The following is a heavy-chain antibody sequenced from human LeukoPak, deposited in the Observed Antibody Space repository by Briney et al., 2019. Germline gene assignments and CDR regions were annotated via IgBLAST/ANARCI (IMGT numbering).Heavy chain of an antibody. Sequence: GGSLRLSCAASGFTFNSYAMIWVRQAPGKGLEWASTISGSGGSRYYADSVKGRFTISRDNSKNTLYLQMSSLRAEDTAVYYCARDSHYYDSSGSLDYYGMDVWGQGTTVTVSS. CDR3: ARDSHYYDSSGSLDYYGMDV. V-gene: IGHV3-23*01. CDR2: ISGSGGSR. CDR1: GFTFNSYA. D-gene: IGHD3-22*01. J-gene: IGHJ6*02.